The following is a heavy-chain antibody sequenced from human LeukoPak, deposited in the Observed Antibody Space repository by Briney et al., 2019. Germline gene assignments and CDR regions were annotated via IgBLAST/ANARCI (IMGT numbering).Heavy chain of an antibody. D-gene: IGHD5-18*01. J-gene: IGHJ4*02. CDR3: ARWSKLWLYFDY. V-gene: IGHV3-53*01. Sequence: PGGSLRLSCAASGFTVSSNYMSWVRQAPGKGLEWVSVIYSGGGTYYADSVKGRFTISRDNSKNTLYLQMNSLRAEDTAVYYCARWSKLWLYFDYWGQGTLVTVSS. CDR2: IYSGGGT. CDR1: GFTVSSNY.